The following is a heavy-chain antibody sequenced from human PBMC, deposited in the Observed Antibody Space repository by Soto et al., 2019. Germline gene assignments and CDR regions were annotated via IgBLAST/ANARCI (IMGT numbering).Heavy chain of an antibody. J-gene: IGHJ4*02. CDR2: IYYSGST. D-gene: IGHD3-22*01. V-gene: IGHV4-31*03. CDR3: ARTGYYYEADY. Sequence: QAQLQESGPGLVKPSQNLSLTCTVSGGSISSGGYYWSWIRQHPGKGLEWIGYIYYSGSTYYNPSINRRVTISVYTSKNRLSLTLSSVTAANTAVYYCARTGYYYEADYWGQGTMVTVSS. CDR1: GGSISSGGYY.